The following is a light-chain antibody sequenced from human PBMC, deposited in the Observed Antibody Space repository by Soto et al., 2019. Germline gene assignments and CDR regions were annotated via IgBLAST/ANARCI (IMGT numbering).Light chain of an antibody. V-gene: IGKV3-15*01. Sequence: DILVTQSPDTLSVSPGERATLSCRASQSVGSSLAWFQQKPGESPRLLIYGASTRATDVPARFSGSGSVTEFTLTIRSLLSEDSAVYYCQQYYYLPETFGQGTKVEIK. CDR3: QQYYYLPET. J-gene: IGKJ1*01. CDR1: QSVGSS. CDR2: GAS.